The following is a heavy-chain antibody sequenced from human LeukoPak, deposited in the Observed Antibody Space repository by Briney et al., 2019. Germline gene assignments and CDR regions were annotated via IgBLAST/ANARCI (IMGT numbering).Heavy chain of an antibody. CDR3: ARGNSVLMVYAPGY. CDR1: GYTFTSYG. CDR2: ISAYNGNT. J-gene: IGHJ4*02. V-gene: IGHV1-18*01. D-gene: IGHD2-8*01. Sequence: ASVKVSCKASGYTFTSYGISWVRQAPGQGLEWMGWISAYNGNTNYAQKFQGRVTIAADESTSTAYMELSSLRSEDTAVYYCARGNSVLMVYAPGYWGQGTLVTVSS.